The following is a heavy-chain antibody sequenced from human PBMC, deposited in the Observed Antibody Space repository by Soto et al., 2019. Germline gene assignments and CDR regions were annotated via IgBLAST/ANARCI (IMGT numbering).Heavy chain of an antibody. V-gene: IGHV3-33*01. CDR3: ARGSSGWYAFDI. D-gene: IGHD6-19*01. Sequence: EGSMRLSCAASGFTFSSYGMHWVRQAPGKGLEWVAVIWYDGSNKYYADSVKGRFTISRDNSKNTLYLQMNSLRAEDTAVYYCARGSSGWYAFDIWGQGTMVTVSS. CDR1: GFTFSSYG. CDR2: IWYDGSNK. J-gene: IGHJ3*02.